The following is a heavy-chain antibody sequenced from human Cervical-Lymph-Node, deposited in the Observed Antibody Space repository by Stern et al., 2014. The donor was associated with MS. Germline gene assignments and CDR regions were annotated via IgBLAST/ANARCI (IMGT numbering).Heavy chain of an antibody. J-gene: IGHJ6*02. CDR1: GFTFSNYG. CDR3: ARLARDERSSTYYYGMDV. D-gene: IGHD5-12*01. Sequence: VQLVESGGGLVQPGGSLRLSCAASGFTFSNYGMNWVRQAPGKGLEWVSYISRSSSTIYYADSVKGRFTISRDNAKNSLYLQMNSLRDDDTAVYYCARLARDERSSTYYYGMDVWGQGTTVTVSS. V-gene: IGHV3-48*02. CDR2: ISRSSSTI.